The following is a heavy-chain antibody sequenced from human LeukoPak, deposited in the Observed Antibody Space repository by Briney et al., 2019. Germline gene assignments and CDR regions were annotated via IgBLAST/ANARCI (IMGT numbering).Heavy chain of an antibody. V-gene: IGHV3-74*01. J-gene: IGHJ4*02. CDR2: INADGSDT. CDR3: ARSSGWYNY. D-gene: IGHD6-19*01. CDR1: GFTFSTYY. Sequence: GGSLRLSCAASGFTFSTYYMPWVRHAPGKGLVWVSRINADGSDTAYADSVRGRFTISRDNAKNTLYLQMNSLRAEDTAVYYCARSSGWYNYWGQGTLVTVSS.